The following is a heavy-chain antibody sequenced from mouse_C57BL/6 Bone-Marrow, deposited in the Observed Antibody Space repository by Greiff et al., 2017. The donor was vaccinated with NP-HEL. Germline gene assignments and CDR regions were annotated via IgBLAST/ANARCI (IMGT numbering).Heavy chain of an antibody. J-gene: IGHJ1*03. D-gene: IGHD2-12*01. Sequence: EVQLQQSGPVLVKPGASVKMSCKASGYTFTDYYMNWVKQGHGKSLEWIGVINPYNGGPSYNQKFKGKATLTVDKSSSTAYMELNSLTSEDSAVYYCASPPLRRYWYFDVWGTGTTVTVSS. V-gene: IGHV1-19*01. CDR1: GYTFTDYY. CDR3: ASPPLRRYWYFDV. CDR2: INPYNGGP.